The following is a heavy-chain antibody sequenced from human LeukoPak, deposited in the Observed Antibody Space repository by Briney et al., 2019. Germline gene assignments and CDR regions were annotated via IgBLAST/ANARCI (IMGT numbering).Heavy chain of an antibody. CDR1: GGSLSGYY. J-gene: IGHJ5*02. Sequence: PSETLSLTCAVYGGSLSGYYWGWIRQPPGKGLQWIGEINHSGSTNYNPSLKSRVTISVDTSKNQFSLKLTPVTAADTAVYYCATSGGPINWFDPWGQGTLVTVSS. D-gene: IGHD3-10*01. CDR3: ATSGGPINWFDP. V-gene: IGHV4-34*01. CDR2: INHSGST.